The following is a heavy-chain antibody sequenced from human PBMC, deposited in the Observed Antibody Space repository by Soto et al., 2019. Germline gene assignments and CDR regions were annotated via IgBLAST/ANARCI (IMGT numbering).Heavy chain of an antibody. V-gene: IGHV3-30*18. Sequence: GGSLRLSCAASGFTFSSYGMDWVRQAPGKGLEWVAVISYDGSNKYYADSVKGRFTISRDNSKNTLYLQMNSLRAEDTAVYYCAKEPIPVYYYYGMDVWGQGTTVTVSS. CDR2: ISYDGSNK. J-gene: IGHJ6*02. CDR1: GFTFSSYG. CDR3: AKEPIPVYYYYGMDV.